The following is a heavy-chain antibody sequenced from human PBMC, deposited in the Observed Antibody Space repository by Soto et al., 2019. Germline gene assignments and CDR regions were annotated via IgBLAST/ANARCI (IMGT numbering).Heavy chain of an antibody. CDR1: GYTFTSYG. V-gene: IGHV1-18*01. D-gene: IGHD6-19*01. CDR3: AGSSPPHVAGTSLDY. J-gene: IGHJ4*02. Sequence: ASVKVSCKASGYTFTSYGISWVRQAPGQGLEWMGWISAYNGNTNYAQKLQGRVTMTTDTSTSTAYMELRSLRSDDTAVYYCAGSSPPHVAGTSLDYGGKGTLVTVPS. CDR2: ISAYNGNT.